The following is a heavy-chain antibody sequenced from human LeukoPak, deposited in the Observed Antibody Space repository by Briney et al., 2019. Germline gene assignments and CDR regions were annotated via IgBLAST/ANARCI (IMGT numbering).Heavy chain of an antibody. CDR3: AKGPFRSSSGGSYYYYYYGMDV. V-gene: IGHV3-30*18. J-gene: IGHJ6*02. Sequence: PGGSLRLSCAASGFTFSSYGMHWVRQAPGKGLEWVAVISYDGSNKYYADSVKGRFTISRDNSKNTLYLQMNSLRAEDTAVYYCAKGPFRSSSGGSYYYYYYGMDVWGQGTTVTVSS. CDR2: ISYDGSNK. D-gene: IGHD2-15*01. CDR1: GFTFSSYG.